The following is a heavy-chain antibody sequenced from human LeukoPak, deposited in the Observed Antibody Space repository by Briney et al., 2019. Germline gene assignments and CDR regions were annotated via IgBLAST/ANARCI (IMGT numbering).Heavy chain of an antibody. J-gene: IGHJ4*02. CDR3: AKDMDHDYDDYGFDY. V-gene: IGHV3-30*18. CDR2: ISYDGSNK. Sequence: GSLRLSCAASGFTFSSYVMHWVRQAPGKGLEWVAFISYDGSNKYYADSVKGRCTISRDNSKNTVYLQMNSLRAEDTAVYYCAKDMDHDYDDYGFDYWGQGTPVTVSS. CDR1: GFTFSSYV. D-gene: IGHD4-17*01.